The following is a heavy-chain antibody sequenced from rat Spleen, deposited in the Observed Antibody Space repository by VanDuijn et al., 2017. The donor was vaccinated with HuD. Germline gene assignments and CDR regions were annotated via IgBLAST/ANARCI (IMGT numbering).Heavy chain of an antibody. V-gene: IGHV5-29*01. Sequence: EVQLVESGGGLVQPGRSLELSCAASGFTFSDYYMAWVRQAPTKGLEWVATTGYVGGNSYYRDSVKGRFTISRDDAKSTLYLQMDSLRSEDTATYYCARPSYGYPFAYWGQGTLVTVSS. CDR1: GFTFSDYY. D-gene: IGHD1-7*01. CDR2: TGYVGGNS. CDR3: ARPSYGYPFAY. J-gene: IGHJ3*01.